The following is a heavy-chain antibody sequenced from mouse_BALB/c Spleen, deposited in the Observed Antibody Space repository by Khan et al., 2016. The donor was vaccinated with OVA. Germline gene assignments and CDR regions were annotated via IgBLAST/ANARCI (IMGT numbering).Heavy chain of an antibody. D-gene: IGHD1-1*01. CDR1: GYSITSDYA. CDR2: ISYSGTT. CDR3: ARQNYYGYAMDY. V-gene: IGHV3-2*02. J-gene: IGHJ4*01. Sequence: EVQLVESGPGLVKLSQSLSLTCTVTGYSITSDYAWNWIRQFPGNKLEWMGYISYSGTTSYNPSLKSRISITRDTSKNQFFLQLNSVTSEDTATYYCARQNYYGYAMDYWGQGTSVTVSS.